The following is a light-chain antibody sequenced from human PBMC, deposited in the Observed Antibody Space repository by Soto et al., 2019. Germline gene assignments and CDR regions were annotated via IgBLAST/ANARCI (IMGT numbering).Light chain of an antibody. V-gene: IGLV2-14*01. Sequence: QSALTQPASVSGSPGQSITISCTGTSSDVGGYNYVSWYQQHPGKAPTFMIYDVSNRPSGVSNRFSGSKSGNTASLTISGLQAEDEADSYCSSYTTSNTRQIVFGTGTQVTVL. CDR1: SSDVGGYNY. CDR3: SSYTTSNTRQIV. CDR2: DVS. J-gene: IGLJ1*01.